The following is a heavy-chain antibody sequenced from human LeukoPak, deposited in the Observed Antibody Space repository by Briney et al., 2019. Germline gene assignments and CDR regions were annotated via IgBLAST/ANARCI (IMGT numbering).Heavy chain of an antibody. J-gene: IGHJ4*02. CDR2: ISHSGST. V-gene: IGHV4-59*12. Sequence: PSETLSLTCTVSGGFISRDSWSWIRQPPGKGLEWIGYISHSGSTDYKPSLESRVTISLDRSNNQFSLKLSSVTAADTAVYYCARFEDGEPDPPWGQGTLVTVSS. CDR3: ARFEDGEPDPP. D-gene: IGHD1-14*01. CDR1: GGFISRDS.